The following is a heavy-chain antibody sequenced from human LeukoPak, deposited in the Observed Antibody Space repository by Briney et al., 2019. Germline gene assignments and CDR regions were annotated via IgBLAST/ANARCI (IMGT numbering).Heavy chain of an antibody. D-gene: IGHD4-4*01. CDR1: GGSISSGGYS. Sequence: MPSQTLSLTCTVSGGSISSGGYSWSWIRQHPGKGLEWIGYIYYSGSTYYNPSLKSRVTISVDTSKNQFSLKLTSVTAADTAVYYCARVGGDGYSPLDYWGQGTLVTVSS. CDR2: IYYSGST. V-gene: IGHV4-31*03. CDR3: ARVGGDGYSPLDY. J-gene: IGHJ4*02.